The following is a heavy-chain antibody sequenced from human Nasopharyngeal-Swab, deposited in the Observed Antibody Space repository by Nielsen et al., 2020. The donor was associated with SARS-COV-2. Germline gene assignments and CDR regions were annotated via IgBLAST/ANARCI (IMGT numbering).Heavy chain of an antibody. CDR1: GYTLTELS. CDR3: ATAPSIGCSSTSCSRWYYYYGMDV. D-gene: IGHD2-2*01. CDR2: FDPEDGET. Sequence: ASVKVSCKVSGYTLTELSMHWVRQAPGKGLEWMGGFDPEDGETIYAQKFQGRVTMTEDTSTDTAYLELSSLSSEDTAVYYCATAPSIGCSSTSCSRWYYYYGMDVWGQGTTVTVSS. J-gene: IGHJ6*02. V-gene: IGHV1-24*01.